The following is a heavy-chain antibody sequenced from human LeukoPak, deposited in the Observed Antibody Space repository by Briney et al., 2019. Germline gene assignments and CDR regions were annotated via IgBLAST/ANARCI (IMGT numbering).Heavy chain of an antibody. CDR1: GGSISSSSYY. CDR2: IYYSGST. V-gene: IGHV4-39*07. Sequence: SETLSLTCTVSGGSISSSSYYWGWIRQPPGKGLEWIGSIYYSGSTYYNPSLKSRVTISVDTSKNQFSLKLSSVTAADTAVYYCARELSPLPPYYYYGMDVWGQGTTVTVSS. J-gene: IGHJ6*02. D-gene: IGHD2-15*01. CDR3: ARELSPLPPYYYYGMDV.